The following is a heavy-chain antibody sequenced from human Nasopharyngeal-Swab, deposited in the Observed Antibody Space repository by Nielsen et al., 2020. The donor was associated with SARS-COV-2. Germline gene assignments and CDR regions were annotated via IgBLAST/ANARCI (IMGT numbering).Heavy chain of an antibody. CDR1: GFTFSSYG. CDR2: ISYDGSNK. CDR3: AKDRYSSSWYYFDY. V-gene: IGHV3-30*18. D-gene: IGHD6-13*01. J-gene: IGHJ4*02. Sequence: GESLKISCAASGFTFSSYGMHWVRQAPGKGLEWVAVISYDGSNKYYADSVKGRFTISRDNSKNTLYLQMNSLRAEDTAVYYCAKDRYSSSWYYFDYWGQGTLATVSS.